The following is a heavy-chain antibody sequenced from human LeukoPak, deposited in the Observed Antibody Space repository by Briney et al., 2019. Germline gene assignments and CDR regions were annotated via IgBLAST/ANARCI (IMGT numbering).Heavy chain of an antibody. Sequence: SETLSLTCTVSGGSISSYYWSRIRQPPGKALEWIGYIYYSGSTNYNPSLKSRVTISVDTSKNQFSLKLTSVTAADTAVYYCARHPRPSWRGYYFYMDVWGSGTTVTISS. D-gene: IGHD5-24*01. CDR1: GGSISSYY. V-gene: IGHV4-59*01. J-gene: IGHJ6*03. CDR3: ARHPRPSWRGYYFYMDV. CDR2: IYYSGST.